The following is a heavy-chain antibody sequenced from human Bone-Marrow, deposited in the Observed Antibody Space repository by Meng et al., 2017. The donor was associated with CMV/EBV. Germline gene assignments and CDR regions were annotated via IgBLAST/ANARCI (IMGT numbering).Heavy chain of an antibody. Sequence: ASVKVSCKASGYTFTSYGISWVRQAPGQGLEWMGWISAYNGNTNYAQKLQGRVTTTTDTSTSTAYMELRSLRSDDTAVYYCARDLSEWRSTSNFDYWGQGTLVTVSS. CDR1: GYTFTSYG. V-gene: IGHV1-18*01. CDR3: ARDLSEWRSTSNFDY. J-gene: IGHJ4*02. CDR2: ISAYNGNT. D-gene: IGHD2-2*01.